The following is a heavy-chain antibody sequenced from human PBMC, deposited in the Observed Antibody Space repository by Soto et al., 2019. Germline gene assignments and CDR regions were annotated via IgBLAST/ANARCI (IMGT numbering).Heavy chain of an antibody. CDR1: GFTFSAYG. CDR2: ISHDGSNT. CDR3: ARGDRGAFDL. J-gene: IGHJ3*01. D-gene: IGHD2-21*02. V-gene: IGHV3-30*03. Sequence: GGSLRLSCAASGFTFSAYGIHWVRQAPGKGLEWVAVISHDGSNTNYADSVKGRFTFSRDNSKDTVYLQMNSLRAEDTAVYYCARGDRGAFDLWGQGTMVTVSS.